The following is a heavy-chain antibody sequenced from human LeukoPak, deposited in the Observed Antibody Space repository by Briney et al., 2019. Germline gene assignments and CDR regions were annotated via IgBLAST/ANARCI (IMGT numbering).Heavy chain of an antibody. CDR3: AREQVLLWFGENYYYYYGMDV. V-gene: IGHV1-2*02. CDR1: GYTFTGYY. Sequence: ASVKVSCKASGYTFTGYYMHWVRQAPGQGLEWMGWINPNSGGTNYAQKFQGRVTMTRDTSISTACMELSRLRSDDTAVYYCAREQVLLWFGENYYYYYGMDVWGQGTTVTVSS. D-gene: IGHD3-10*01. CDR2: INPNSGGT. J-gene: IGHJ6*02.